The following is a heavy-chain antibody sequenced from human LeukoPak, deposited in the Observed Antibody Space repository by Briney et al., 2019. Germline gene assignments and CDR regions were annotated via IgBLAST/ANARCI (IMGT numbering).Heavy chain of an antibody. CDR1: GGSFSGYY. Sequence: SETLSLTCAVYGGSFSGYYWSWIRQPPGKGLEWIGEINHSGSTNYNPSLKSRVTISVDTSKNQFSLKLSSVTAADTAVYYCARGRGGRRLLWFGESTTYYFDYWGQGTLVTVSS. D-gene: IGHD3-10*01. V-gene: IGHV4-34*01. J-gene: IGHJ4*02. CDR3: ARGRGGRRLLWFGESTTYYFDY. CDR2: INHSGST.